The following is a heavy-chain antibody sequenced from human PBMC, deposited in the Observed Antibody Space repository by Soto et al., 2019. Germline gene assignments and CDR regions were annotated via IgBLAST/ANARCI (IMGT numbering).Heavy chain of an antibody. Sequence: QVQLVQSGDEVTKPGASVKVSCKASGYPFSNYAIHWVRQAPGQRLEWVGWIHPGEINTRYSHNFRGRVTITSHQSANTAYMKVSSLKFKDTAVDYCAIVLRGRTIFGVAHPGYYWGQGTLVTVSS. J-gene: IGHJ4*02. CDR2: IHPGEINT. CDR3: AIVLRGRTIFGVAHPGYY. V-gene: IGHV1-3*01. D-gene: IGHD3-3*01. CDR1: GYPFSNYA.